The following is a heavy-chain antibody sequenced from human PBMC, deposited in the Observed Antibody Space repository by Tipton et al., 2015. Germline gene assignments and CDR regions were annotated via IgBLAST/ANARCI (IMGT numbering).Heavy chain of an antibody. CDR3: ARVPDSGFDAFDI. CDR2: ISHSGST. CDR1: AYSISSDYY. V-gene: IGHV4-38-2*01. Sequence: TLSLTCAVSAYSISSDYYWGWIRQPPGKGLEWIGSISHSGSTNYNPSLKSRVTVLLDTSKTQFSLSLTSVTAADTAVYYCARVPDSGFDAFDIWGQGTMVTVSS. D-gene: IGHD5-12*01. J-gene: IGHJ3*02.